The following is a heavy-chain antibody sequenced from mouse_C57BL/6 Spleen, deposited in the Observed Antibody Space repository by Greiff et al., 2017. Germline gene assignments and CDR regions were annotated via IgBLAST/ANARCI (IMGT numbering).Heavy chain of an antibody. J-gene: IGHJ2*01. D-gene: IGHD1-1*01. CDR2: IYPGDGDT. CDR3: ARKATVVAKGYYFDY. V-gene: IGHV1-80*01. Sequence: QVQLQQSGAELVKPGASVKISCKASGYAFSSYWMNWVKQRPGKGLEWIGQIYPGDGDTNYNGKFKGKATLTADKSSSTAYMQLSGLTSEDSAVYFCARKATVVAKGYYFDYWGQGTTLTVSS. CDR1: GYAFSSYW.